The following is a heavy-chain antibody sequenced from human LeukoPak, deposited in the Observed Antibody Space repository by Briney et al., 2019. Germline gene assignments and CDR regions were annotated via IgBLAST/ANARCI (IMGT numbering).Heavy chain of an antibody. D-gene: IGHD1-26*01. V-gene: IGHV1-8*01. CDR2: MNPNSGNT. Sequence: ASVKVSCKASGYTFTSYDINWVRQATGQGLEWMGWMNPNSGNTGYAQKFQGRVTMTRNTSISTAYMELSSLRSEDTAVYYCAREVPGAVGATWGKIPDYWGQGTLVTVSS. CDR1: GYTFTSYD. J-gene: IGHJ4*02. CDR3: AREVPGAVGATWGKIPDY.